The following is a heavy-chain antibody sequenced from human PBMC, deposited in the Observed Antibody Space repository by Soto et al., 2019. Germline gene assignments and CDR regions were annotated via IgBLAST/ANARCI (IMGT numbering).Heavy chain of an antibody. CDR3: ARGVGSSPPRY. Sequence: SETLSLTCTISGGSISVYDWSWVRQPPGHELEWIGYIYASGSPYYNPSLRSRVTISADTSKNQISLKLTSPTAADTAVYYCARGVGSSPPRYWGRGTLVTVSS. D-gene: IGHD1-26*01. CDR2: IYASGSP. V-gene: IGHV4-59*01. CDR1: GGSISVYD. J-gene: IGHJ4*02.